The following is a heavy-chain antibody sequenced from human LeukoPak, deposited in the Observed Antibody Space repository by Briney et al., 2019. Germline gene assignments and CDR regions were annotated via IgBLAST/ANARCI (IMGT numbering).Heavy chain of an antibody. V-gene: IGHV3-53*01. J-gene: IGHJ2*01. CDR2: LYSGSST. D-gene: IGHD3-3*02. CDR1: GFTFSNTW. Sequence: PGGSLRLSCAASGFTFSNTWMNWVRQAPGKGLEWVSILYSGSSTYYADSVEGRFIVSRDSSKNTLSLQMNDLRAEDTAVYYCARVGDHFHWYLDLWGRGTLVTVSS. CDR3: ARVGDHFHWYLDL.